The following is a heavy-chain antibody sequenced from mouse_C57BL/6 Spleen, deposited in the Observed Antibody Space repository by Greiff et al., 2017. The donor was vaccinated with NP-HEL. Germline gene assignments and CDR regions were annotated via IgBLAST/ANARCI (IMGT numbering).Heavy chain of an antibody. CDR1: GFTFSDYY. CDR3: ARDAHYYGSSSYWYFDV. D-gene: IGHD1-1*01. CDR2: INYDGSST. V-gene: IGHV5-16*01. J-gene: IGHJ1*03. Sequence: EVHLVESEGGLVQPGSSMKLSCTASGFTFSDYYMAWVRQVPEKGLEWVANINYDGSSTYYLDSLKSRFIISRDNAKNILYLQMSSLKSADTATYYCARDAHYYGSSSYWYFDVWGTGTTVTVSS.